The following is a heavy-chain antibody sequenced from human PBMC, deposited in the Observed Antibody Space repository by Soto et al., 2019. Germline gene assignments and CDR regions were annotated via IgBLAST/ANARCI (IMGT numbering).Heavy chain of an antibody. D-gene: IGHD3-22*01. V-gene: IGHV4-39*01. CDR2: IFYLGTS. CDR1: GVSIISSDFY. J-gene: IGHJ3*02. CDR3: ARRSMILGFDI. Sequence: SETLSLTCTVSGVSIISSDFYWGWVRQPPGKDLEWIGRIFYLGTSYYNPSLNSRVTMSVDTPTNQISMMLSSVTAADTDLYYCARRSMILGFDIWGQRPMVT.